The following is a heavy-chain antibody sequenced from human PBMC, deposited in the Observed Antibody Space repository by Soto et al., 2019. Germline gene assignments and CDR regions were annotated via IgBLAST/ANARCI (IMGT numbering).Heavy chain of an antibody. J-gene: IGHJ4*02. V-gene: IGHV3-23*01. CDR2: ISASGGST. CDR1: GFTFSNYV. D-gene: IGHD3-3*01. CDR3: ARGPIGSGSDHDY. Sequence: EVQLLDSGGGLVQPGGSLRLSCAASGFTFSNYVMNWVRQAPGKGLDWVSAISASGGSTYYADSVKGRFTISRDNSKNTLYLEMSSVRAEDTAVYYCARGPIGSGSDHDYWGQGTLVTVSS.